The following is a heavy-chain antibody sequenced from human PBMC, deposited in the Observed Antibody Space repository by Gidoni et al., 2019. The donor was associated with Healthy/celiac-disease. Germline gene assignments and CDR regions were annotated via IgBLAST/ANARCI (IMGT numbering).Heavy chain of an antibody. CDR3: AFRDGDFGP. V-gene: IGHV1-69*02. D-gene: IGHD4-17*01. CDR2: IIPILGIA. J-gene: IGHJ5*02. Sequence: QVQLVQSGAEVKKPGSSVKVSCKASGGTFSSSTISWVRQAPGQGLEWMGRIIPILGIANYAQKFQGRVTITADKSTSTAYMELSSLRSEDTALYYCAFRDGDFGPWGQGTLVTVSS. CDR1: GGTFSSST.